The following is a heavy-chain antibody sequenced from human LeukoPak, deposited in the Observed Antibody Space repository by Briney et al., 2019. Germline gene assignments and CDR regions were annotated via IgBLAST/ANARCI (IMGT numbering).Heavy chain of an antibody. CDR2: IKKDGSEK. Sequence: GSLRMSCTAPGFTFSTYWMSLVGQAQGNVLNSVATIKKDGSEKYYVDSVKGRFTISRDNAKNSLYLQMNSLRAEDTAVYYCARDGQLWAQNWFDPWGQGTLVTVSS. D-gene: IGHD5-18*01. CDR1: GFTFSTYW. V-gene: IGHV3-7*04. CDR3: ARDGQLWAQNWFDP. J-gene: IGHJ5*02.